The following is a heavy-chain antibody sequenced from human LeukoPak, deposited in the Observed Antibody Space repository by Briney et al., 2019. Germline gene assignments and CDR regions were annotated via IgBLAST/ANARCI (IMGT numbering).Heavy chain of an antibody. CDR2: ISAYNGNT. J-gene: IGHJ4*02. CDR1: GYTFTSYG. Sequence: ASVKVSCKASGYTFTSYGISWVRQAPGQGLEWMGWISAYNGNTNYAQKLQGRVTMTTDTSTSTAYMELRSLRSDDTAVYYCARVLVVAATANYFDYWGQGTLVTVSS. V-gene: IGHV1-18*01. CDR3: ARVLVVAATANYFDY. D-gene: IGHD2-15*01.